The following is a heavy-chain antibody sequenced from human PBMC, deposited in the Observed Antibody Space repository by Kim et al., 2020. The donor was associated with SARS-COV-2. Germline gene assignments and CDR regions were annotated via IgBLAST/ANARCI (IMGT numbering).Heavy chain of an antibody. Sequence: GGSLRLSCAASGFTFSSYAMHWVRQAPGKGLEWVAVISYDGSNKYYADSVKGRFTISRDNSKNTLYLQMNSLRAEDTAVYYCARVLHGSAFDIWAKGQWSPSLQ. V-gene: IGHV3-30-3*01. J-gene: IGHJ3*02. CDR1: GFTFSSYA. CDR3: ARVLHGSAFDI. D-gene: IGHD2-15*01. CDR2: ISYDGSNK.